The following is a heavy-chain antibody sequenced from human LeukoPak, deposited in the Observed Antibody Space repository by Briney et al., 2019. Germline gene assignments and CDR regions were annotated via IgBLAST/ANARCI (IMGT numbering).Heavy chain of an antibody. D-gene: IGHD6-13*01. Sequence: SETLSLTCTVSGGSISSSSYYWDWIRQPPGKGLEWIGSIYYSGSTYYNPSLKSRVTISVDTSKNQFSLKLSSVTAADTAVYYCARTRIAAAGRRGIFDYWGQGTLVTVSS. CDR2: IYYSGST. CDR1: GGSISSSSYY. CDR3: ARTRIAAAGRRGIFDY. V-gene: IGHV4-39*01. J-gene: IGHJ4*02.